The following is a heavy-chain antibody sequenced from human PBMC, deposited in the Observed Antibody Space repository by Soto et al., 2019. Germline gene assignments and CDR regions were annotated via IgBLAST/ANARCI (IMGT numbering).Heavy chain of an antibody. Sequence: ASVKVSCKASGYTFTSYGISWVPQAPGQGLEWMGWISANNGNTKYAQNFQGRVTMTTDTSTSTAYMELRSLRSDDTAVYYCARAYSPGLFDPWGQGTLVTVSS. CDR3: ARAYSPGLFDP. CDR1: GYTFTSYG. CDR2: ISANNGNT. V-gene: IGHV1-18*01. J-gene: IGHJ5*02. D-gene: IGHD2-15*01.